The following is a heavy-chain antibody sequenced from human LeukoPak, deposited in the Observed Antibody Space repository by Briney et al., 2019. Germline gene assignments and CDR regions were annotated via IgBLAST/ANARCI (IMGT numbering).Heavy chain of an antibody. D-gene: IGHD2-2*01. CDR2: ISGDGTRT. CDR1: GFSFSSYA. J-gene: IGHJ4*02. CDR3: ARGSGSTSCHFDY. V-gene: IGHV3-23*01. Sequence: PGGSLRLSCAASGFSFSSYAMTWARQAPVKGLEWVSAISGDGTRTYYADSVKGRFTISRDNSKNTLYLQMNSLRAEDTAVYYCARGSGSTSCHFDYWGQGTLVTVSS.